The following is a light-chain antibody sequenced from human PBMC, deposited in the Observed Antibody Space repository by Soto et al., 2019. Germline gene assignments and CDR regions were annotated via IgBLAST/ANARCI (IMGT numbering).Light chain of an antibody. V-gene: IGKV4-1*01. J-gene: IGKJ1*01. CDR2: WAS. Sequence: DIVMTQSPDSLAVSLGERATINCKSSQSVLNTSNNKNHLAWYQHKPGQPPKVVIYWASTRESGVPDRFIGSGSGTDFSLTISSLQAEDVATYYCQQFFYFPTFGQGTKV. CDR3: QQFFYFPT. CDR1: QSVLNTSNNKNH.